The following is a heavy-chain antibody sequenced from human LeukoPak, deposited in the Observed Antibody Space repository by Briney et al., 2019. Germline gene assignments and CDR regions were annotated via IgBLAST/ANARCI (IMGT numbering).Heavy chain of an antibody. CDR2: MNPNSGNT. D-gene: IGHD3-10*01. J-gene: IGHJ4*02. CDR1: GYTFTSYD. CDR3: ARKGRYGSGLKLGY. V-gene: IGHV1-8*01. Sequence: ASVKVSCKASGYTFTSYDINWVRQATGQGLERMGWMNPNSGNTGYAQKFQGRVTMTRNTSISTAYMELSSLRSEDTAVYYCARKGRYGSGLKLGYWGQGTLVTVSS.